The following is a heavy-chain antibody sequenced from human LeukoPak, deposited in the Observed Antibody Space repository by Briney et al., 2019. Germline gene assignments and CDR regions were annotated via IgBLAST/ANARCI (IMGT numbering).Heavy chain of an antibody. Sequence: SEALSLTCTVSGGSISSYYWGWIRQPPGKGLEWIGYIYYSGSTNYNPSLKSRVTISVDTSKNQFSLELSSVTAADTAVYYCARDNWGSADYWGQGTLVTVSS. CDR3: ARDNWGSADY. J-gene: IGHJ4*02. V-gene: IGHV4-59*01. D-gene: IGHD7-27*01. CDR2: IYYSGST. CDR1: GGSISSYY.